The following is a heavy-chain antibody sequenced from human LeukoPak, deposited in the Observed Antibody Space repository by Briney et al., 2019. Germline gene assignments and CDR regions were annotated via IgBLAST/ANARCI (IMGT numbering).Heavy chain of an antibody. CDR2: IHYGGTT. V-gene: IGHV4-39*01. Sequence: SETLSLTCTVSGGSISRSSYWWDWIRQPPGKGLERIGSIHYGGTTYYNPSLKSRVTVSVDTSKMQFSLKLSSVTAADTAVYYCATRAMGTKSIDYWGQGTLVTVSS. J-gene: IGHJ4*02. CDR1: GGSISRSSYW. CDR3: ATRAMGTKSIDY. D-gene: IGHD1-7*01.